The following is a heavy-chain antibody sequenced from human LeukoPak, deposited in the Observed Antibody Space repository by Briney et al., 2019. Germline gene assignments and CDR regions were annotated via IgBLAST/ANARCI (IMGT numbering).Heavy chain of an antibody. CDR2: IYSGGST. V-gene: IGHV3-53*01. J-gene: IGHJ4*02. CDR1: GFTVSSNY. CDR3: ARADGSGSYPSYFDY. Sequence: RGSLRLSCAASGFTVSSNYMSWVRQAPGKGLEWVSVIYSGGSTYYADSVKGRFTISRDNSKNTLYLQMNSLRAEDTAVYYCARADGSGSYPSYFDYWGQGTLVTVSS. D-gene: IGHD3-10*01.